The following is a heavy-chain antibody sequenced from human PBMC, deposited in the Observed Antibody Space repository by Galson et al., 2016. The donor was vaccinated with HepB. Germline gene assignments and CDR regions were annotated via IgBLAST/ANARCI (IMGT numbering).Heavy chain of an antibody. CDR2: ISDTGRTT. J-gene: IGHJ4*02. Sequence: SLRLSCAASGLSFNGDQMSWVRQTPGKGLEWISYISDTGRTTFYSDSVKGRFTISRDNSQNSIYLQMSSLRAEDTAVYYCARAVDMATAVGYYFDLWGQGALVTVAS. CDR3: ARAVDMATAVGYYFDL. D-gene: IGHD5-18*01. CDR1: GLSFNGDQ. V-gene: IGHV3-48*03.